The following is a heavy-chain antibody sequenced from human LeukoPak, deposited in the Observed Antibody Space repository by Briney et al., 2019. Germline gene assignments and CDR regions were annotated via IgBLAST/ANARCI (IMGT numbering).Heavy chain of an antibody. CDR1: NGSISIYY. CDR3: AREITATRPFDY. J-gene: IGHJ4*02. Sequence: PSEALSLTCTVSNGSISIYYWSWVRQPAGKGLEWIGRISASGSTNYNPSLKSRVTMSLDTSKNQFSLKLSSATAADTAVYYCAREITATRPFDYWGPGTLVTVSS. CDR2: ISASGST. V-gene: IGHV4-4*07. D-gene: IGHD3-16*01.